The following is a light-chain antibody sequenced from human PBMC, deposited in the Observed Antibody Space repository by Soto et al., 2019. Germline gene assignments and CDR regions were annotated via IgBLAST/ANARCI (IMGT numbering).Light chain of an antibody. CDR2: STS. CDR3: QQYGGSPPYT. CDR1: QSVSSSY. J-gene: IGKJ2*01. V-gene: IGKV3-20*01. Sequence: EIVLTPYPGTLSLSPGERATLSCRASQSVSSSYLAWYQQKPGQAPRLLLSSTSSRATGIPDRFSGSGSGTDFTLTISRLEPEDFAVYYRQQYGGSPPYTFCQGTKLEI.